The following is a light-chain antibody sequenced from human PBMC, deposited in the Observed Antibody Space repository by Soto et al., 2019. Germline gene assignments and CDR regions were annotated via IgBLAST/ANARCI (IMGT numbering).Light chain of an antibody. CDR3: SSYTSSSTYV. J-gene: IGLJ1*01. V-gene: IGLV2-14*03. Sequence: QSALTQPASVSGSPGQSITISCTGTISDVGGYNYFSWYQQHPGKAPKLMIYDVSNRPSGVFNRFSGSKSGNTASLTISGLQAEDEADYYCSSYTSSSTYVFGAGTKVTVL. CDR2: DVS. CDR1: ISDVGGYNY.